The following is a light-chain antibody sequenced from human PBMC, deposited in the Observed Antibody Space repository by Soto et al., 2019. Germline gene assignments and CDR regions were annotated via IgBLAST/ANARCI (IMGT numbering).Light chain of an antibody. Sequence: SYELTQPPSVSVAPGQTASISCGGNNIGSKRVHWNQQKPGQAPVLVLFDDSARPSGIPERFSGFNSGKTATLTISRVEAGDEADYYCQVWDSGSDHYVFGTGTKVTVL. CDR3: QVWDSGSDHYV. J-gene: IGLJ1*01. CDR1: NIGSKR. V-gene: IGLV3-21*02. CDR2: DDS.